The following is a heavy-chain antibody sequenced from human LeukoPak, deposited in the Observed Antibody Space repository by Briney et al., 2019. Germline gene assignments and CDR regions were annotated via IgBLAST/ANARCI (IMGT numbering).Heavy chain of an antibody. Sequence: GGSLRLSCAASGFTFSSYWMSWVRQAPGKGLEWVANIKQDGSEKYYVDSVKGRFTISRDNAKNSLYLQMNSLRAEDTAVYYCARDGVTMVRGRFDPWGQGTLVTVSS. V-gene: IGHV3-7*01. D-gene: IGHD3-10*01. J-gene: IGHJ5*02. CDR3: ARDGVTMVRGRFDP. CDR2: IKQDGSEK. CDR1: GFTFSSYW.